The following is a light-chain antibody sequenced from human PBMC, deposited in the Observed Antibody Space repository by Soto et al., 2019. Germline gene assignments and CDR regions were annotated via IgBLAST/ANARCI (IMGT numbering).Light chain of an antibody. V-gene: IGLV1-36*01. CDR2: YDD. CDR1: SSNIGNNA. CDR3: SAWDDRRNGPV. J-gene: IGLJ3*02. Sequence: QSVLTQPPSVSEAPGQRVTISCSGSSSNIGNNAVNWYQQLPGKAPNLLIYYDDLLPSGVSDRFSGSKSGTSASRAISGRQSEDEAAYYCSAWDDRRNGPVFGGGTKLTVL.